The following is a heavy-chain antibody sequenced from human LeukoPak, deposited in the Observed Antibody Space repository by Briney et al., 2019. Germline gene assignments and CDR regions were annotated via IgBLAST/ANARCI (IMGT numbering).Heavy chain of an antibody. J-gene: IGHJ3*02. Sequence: GGSLRLSCAASGFAFSSHWMNWVRQAPGKGLEWVANVNREGSDKNYVDSVKGRFTISRDNAKNSLYLQMNSLRAEDTAVYYCAREGSSAFDIWGQGTMVTVSS. CDR3: AREGSSAFDI. D-gene: IGHD2-2*01. V-gene: IGHV3-7*03. CDR2: VNREGSDK. CDR1: GFAFSSHW.